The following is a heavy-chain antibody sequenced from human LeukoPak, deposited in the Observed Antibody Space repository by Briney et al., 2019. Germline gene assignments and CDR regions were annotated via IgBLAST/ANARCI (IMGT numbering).Heavy chain of an antibody. CDR2: IIPILGIA. CDR3: ARVQYDSSGYQYYFDY. CDR1: GGTFSSYA. Sequence: SVKVSFKASGGTFSSYAISWVRQAPGQGLEWMGRIIPILGIANYAQKFQGRVTITADKSTSTAYMELSSLRSEDTAVYYCARVQYDSSGYQYYFDYWGQGTLVTVSS. V-gene: IGHV1-69*04. D-gene: IGHD3-22*01. J-gene: IGHJ4*02.